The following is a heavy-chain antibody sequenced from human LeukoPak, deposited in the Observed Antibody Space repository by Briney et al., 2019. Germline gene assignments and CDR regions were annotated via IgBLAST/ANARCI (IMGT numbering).Heavy chain of an antibody. J-gene: IGHJ4*02. D-gene: IGHD6-19*01. V-gene: IGHV1-18*01. CDR3: ARGPHSSSSGLIWLYYFDY. Sequence: EASVKVSCKASGYTFTSYGISWVRQAPGQGLEWMGWISAYNGNTNYAQKLQGRVTMTTDTSTSTAYMELRSLRSDDTAVYYCARGPHSSSSGLIWLYYFDYWGQGTLVTVSS. CDR1: GYTFTSYG. CDR2: ISAYNGNT.